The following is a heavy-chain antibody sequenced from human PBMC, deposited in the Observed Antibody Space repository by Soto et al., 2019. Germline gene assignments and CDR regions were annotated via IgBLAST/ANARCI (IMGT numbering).Heavy chain of an antibody. D-gene: IGHD3-10*01. Sequence: GGSLRLSCAASGFTFSSYSMNWVRQAPGKGLEWVSSISSSSSYIYYADSVKGRFTISRDNAKNSLYLQMNSLRAEDTAVYYCAREAGGPNGDKKPRYYYMDVWGKGTTVTVSS. CDR3: AREAGGPNGDKKPRYYYMDV. J-gene: IGHJ6*03. CDR1: GFTFSSYS. V-gene: IGHV3-21*01. CDR2: ISSSSSYI.